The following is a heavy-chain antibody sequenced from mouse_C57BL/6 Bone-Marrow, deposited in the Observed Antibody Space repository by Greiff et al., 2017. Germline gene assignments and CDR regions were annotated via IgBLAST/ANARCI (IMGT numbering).Heavy chain of an antibody. J-gene: IGHJ2*01. D-gene: IGHD2-4*01. CDR1: GYTFTSYW. V-gene: IGHV1-53*01. CDR3: ARATMITKVYYFDY. CDR2: INPSNGGT. Sequence: QVQLQQPGTELVKPGASVKLSCKASGYTFTSYWMHWVKQRPGQGLEWIGNINPSNGGTNYNEKFKSKATLTVDKSSSTAYMQLSSLTSEDSAVXYCARATMITKVYYFDYWGQGTTLTVSS.